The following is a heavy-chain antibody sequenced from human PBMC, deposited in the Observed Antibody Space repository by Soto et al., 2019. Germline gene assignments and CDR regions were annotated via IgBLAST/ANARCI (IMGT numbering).Heavy chain of an antibody. Sequence: VQLVESGGGLVQPGRSLRLSCAASGFNCDDYAMHWVRQAPGEGLEWVSGINWNSANVGYADAVKGRFSISRDNAKNSLYLQMNRLRAEDTAFYYCAKDLAKQWLLQGYFHHWGQGTLVTVSS. V-gene: IGHV3-9*01. J-gene: IGHJ1*01. CDR2: INWNSANV. CDR3: AKDLAKQWLLQGYFHH. D-gene: IGHD6-19*01. CDR1: GFNCDDYA.